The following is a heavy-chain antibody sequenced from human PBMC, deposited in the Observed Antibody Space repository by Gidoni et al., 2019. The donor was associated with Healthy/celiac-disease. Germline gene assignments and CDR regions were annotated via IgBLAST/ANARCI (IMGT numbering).Heavy chain of an antibody. CDR1: GFTFSSYA. CDR2: ISTNGGST. CDR3: VKCPRYSSSWYEVDY. Sequence: EVQLVESGGGLVQPGGSLRLSCSASGFTFSSYAMHWVRQAPGKGLEYVSAISTNGGSTYYADSVKGRFTISRDDSKNTLYLQMSSLRAEDTAVYYCVKCPRYSSSWYEVDYWGQGTLVTVSS. V-gene: IGHV3-64D*06. J-gene: IGHJ4*02. D-gene: IGHD6-13*01.